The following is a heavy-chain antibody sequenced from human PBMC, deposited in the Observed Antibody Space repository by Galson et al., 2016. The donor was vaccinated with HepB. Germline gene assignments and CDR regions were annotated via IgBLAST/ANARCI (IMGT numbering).Heavy chain of an antibody. D-gene: IGHD6-6*01. V-gene: IGHV3-23*01. CDR3: AKIFGISSSRSYGMDV. CDR2: ITSSGGST. J-gene: IGHJ6*02. CDR1: TFTFSNHG. Sequence: LRLSCAASTFTFSNHGMRWVRQAPGKGLEWVSSITSSGGSTYYADSVKGRFTISRDNSKNTLYLQMNSLRAEDTAVYYCAKIFGISSSRSYGMDVWGQGTTVTVSS.